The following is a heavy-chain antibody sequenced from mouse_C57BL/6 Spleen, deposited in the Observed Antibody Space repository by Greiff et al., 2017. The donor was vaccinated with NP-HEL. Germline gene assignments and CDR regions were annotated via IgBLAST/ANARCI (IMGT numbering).Heavy chain of an antibody. Sequence: DVMLVESGGDLVKPGGSLKLSCAASGFTFSSYGMSWVRQTPDKRLEWVATISSGGSYTYYPDSVKGRFTISRDNAKNTLYLQMSSLKSEDTAMYYCARLQLGRYFDYWGQGTTLTVSS. CDR1: GFTFSSYG. D-gene: IGHD4-1*02. J-gene: IGHJ2*01. CDR3: ARLQLGRYFDY. CDR2: ISSGGSYT. V-gene: IGHV5-6*02.